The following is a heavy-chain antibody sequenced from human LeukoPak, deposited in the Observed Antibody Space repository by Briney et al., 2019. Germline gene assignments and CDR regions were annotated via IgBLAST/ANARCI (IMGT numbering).Heavy chain of an antibody. CDR3: ARERGRSYGSVPYYYYYMDV. D-gene: IGHD5-18*01. CDR1: GDSISRYY. CDR2: IYYSGST. V-gene: IGHV4-59*01. Sequence: SETLSLTCTVSGDSISRYYWSWIRQPAGKGLEWIGYIYYSGSTNYNPSLKSRVTISVDTSKNQFSLKLSSVTAADTAVYYCARERGRSYGSVPYYYYYMDVWGKGTTVTVSS. J-gene: IGHJ6*03.